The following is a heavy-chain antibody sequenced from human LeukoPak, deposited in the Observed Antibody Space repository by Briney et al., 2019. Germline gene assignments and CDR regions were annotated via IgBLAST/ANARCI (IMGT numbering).Heavy chain of an antibody. CDR2: ISGSGGST. V-gene: IGHV3-23*01. Sequence: AGSLRLSSAASGFTFSSYAMSWVRQAPGKGLEWVSAISGSGGSTYYADSVKGRFTISRDNSKNTLYLQMNSLRAEDTAVYYCAVGATCPSPFDYWGQGTLVTVSS. J-gene: IGHJ4*02. CDR1: GFTFSSYA. D-gene: IGHD1-26*01. CDR3: AVGATCPSPFDY.